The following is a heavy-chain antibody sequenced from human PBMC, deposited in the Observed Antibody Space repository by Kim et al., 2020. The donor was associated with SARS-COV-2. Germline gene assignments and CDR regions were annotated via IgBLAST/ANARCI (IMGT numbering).Heavy chain of an antibody. V-gene: IGHV1-2*02. J-gene: IGHJ4*02. CDR3: ARSDSSGYFQGSGY. D-gene: IGHD3-22*01. CDR1: GYTFTGYY. Sequence: ASVKVSCKASGYTFTGYYMHWVRQAPGQGLEWMGWINPNSGGTNYAQKFQGRVTMTRDTSISTAYMELSRLRSDDTAVYYCARSDSSGYFQGSGYWGQGTLVTVSS. CDR2: INPNSGGT.